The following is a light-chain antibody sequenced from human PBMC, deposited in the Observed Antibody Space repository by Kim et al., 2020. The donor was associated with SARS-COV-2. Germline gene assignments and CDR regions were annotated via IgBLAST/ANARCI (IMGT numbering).Light chain of an antibody. CDR2: GAS. V-gene: IGKV3-15*01. CDR3: QQYNNWPPKWT. Sequence: PGERATLSCRARQSVSSNLAWYQQKPGQAPRLLIYGASTRATGIPARFSGSGSGTEFTLTISSLQSEDVAVYYCQQYNNWPPKWTFGQGTKVDIK. CDR1: QSVSSN. J-gene: IGKJ1*01.